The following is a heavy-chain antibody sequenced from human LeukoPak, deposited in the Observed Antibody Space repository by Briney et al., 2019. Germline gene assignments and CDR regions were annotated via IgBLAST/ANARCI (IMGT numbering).Heavy chain of an antibody. V-gene: IGHV1-46*01. D-gene: IGHD2-2*01. J-gene: IGHJ3*02. CDR2: INPSGGGT. CDR1: GYTITNDY. CDR3: ARAPHYCSSTSCKTARMNAFDI. Sequence: GASVKVSCKSSGYTITNDYIHWVRQAPGQGLEWMGIINPSGGGTTYAQKFQGRVTMTRDTSTSTVYMELRSLRSDDTAVYYCARAPHYCSSTSCKTARMNAFDIWGQRTMVTVSS.